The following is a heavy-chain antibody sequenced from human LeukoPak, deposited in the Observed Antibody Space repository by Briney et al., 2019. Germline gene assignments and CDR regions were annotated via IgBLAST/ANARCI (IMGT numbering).Heavy chain of an antibody. CDR2: INHSGST. Sequence: SETVSLTCAVYGGSFSGYYWSWIRQPPGKGLEWIGEINHSGSTNYNPSLKSRATISVDTSKNQFSLKLSSVTAADTAVYYCARGLDGPDAFDIWGQGTMVTVSS. D-gene: IGHD4-17*01. CDR3: ARGLDGPDAFDI. V-gene: IGHV4-34*01. CDR1: GGSFSGYY. J-gene: IGHJ3*02.